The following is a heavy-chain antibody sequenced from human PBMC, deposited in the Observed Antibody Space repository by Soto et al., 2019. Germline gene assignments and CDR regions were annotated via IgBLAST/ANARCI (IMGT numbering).Heavy chain of an antibody. V-gene: IGHV3-74*01. Sequence: GGSLRLSCAASGFTFSTYWIHWVRQAPGKGLVWVSVIDSVGSFTDYADSVKGRFTISRDNAKNTLYLQMNGLRVEDTAVYYCARVTAAARSPIDYWGQGSLVTVSS. J-gene: IGHJ4*02. D-gene: IGHD6-6*01. CDR2: IDSVGSFT. CDR1: GFTFSTYW. CDR3: ARVTAAARSPIDY.